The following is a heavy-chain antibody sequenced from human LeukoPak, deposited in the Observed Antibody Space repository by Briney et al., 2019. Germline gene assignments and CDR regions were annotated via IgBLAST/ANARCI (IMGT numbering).Heavy chain of an antibody. D-gene: IGHD3-16*02. V-gene: IGHV3-23*01. CDR2: ISGSGGST. CDR3: AKPYYDYVWGSYRYYFDY. CDR1: GFTFSSYA. J-gene: IGHJ4*02. Sequence: GGSLRLSCAASGFTFSSYAMSWVRQVPGKGLEWVSAISGSGGSTYYADSVKGRFTISRDNSKNTLYLQMNSLRAEDTAVYYCAKPYYDYVWGSYRYYFDYWGQGTLVTVSS.